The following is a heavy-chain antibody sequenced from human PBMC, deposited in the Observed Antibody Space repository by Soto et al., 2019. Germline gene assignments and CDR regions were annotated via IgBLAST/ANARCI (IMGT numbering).Heavy chain of an antibody. V-gene: IGHV3-23*01. CDR3: AKGLTVNVLRFLEWLLPFDY. CDR1: GFTFSSYA. J-gene: IGHJ4*02. D-gene: IGHD3-3*01. Sequence: PGGSLRLSCAASGFTFSSYAMGWVRQAPGKGLEWVSAISGSGGSTYYADSVKGRFTISRDNSKNTLYLQMNSLRAEDTAVYYCAKGLTVNVLRFLEWLLPFDYSGQGTLVTVSS. CDR2: ISGSGGST.